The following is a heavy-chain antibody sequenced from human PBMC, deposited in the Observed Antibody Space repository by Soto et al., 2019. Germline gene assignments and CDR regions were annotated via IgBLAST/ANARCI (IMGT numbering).Heavy chain of an antibody. D-gene: IGHD3-10*01. J-gene: IGHJ5*02. Sequence: ASVKVSCKASGYTFTSYGISWVRQAPGQRLERMGWISAYNGNTNYAQKLQGRVTMTTDTSTSTAYMELRSLRSDDTAVYYCARVKGGAMVRGVIINWFDPWGQGTLVTVSS. CDR2: ISAYNGNT. V-gene: IGHV1-18*01. CDR1: GYTFTSYG. CDR3: ARVKGGAMVRGVIINWFDP.